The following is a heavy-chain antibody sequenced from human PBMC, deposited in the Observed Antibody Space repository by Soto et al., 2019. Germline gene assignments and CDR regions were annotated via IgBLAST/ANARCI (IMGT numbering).Heavy chain of an antibody. CDR3: ARDRLSRTSSITFDY. D-gene: IGHD6-6*01. Sequence: QVQLVQSGADVKKPGASVKLSCKASGYTFTTYAISWLRQAPGQGLEWMGWSNTYTGNTDYAQSLQGRVTMTTDTSTNTAYMELRSLRSDDTAVYYCARDRLSRTSSITFDYGGQGVLVTVAS. J-gene: IGHJ4*02. V-gene: IGHV1-18*01. CDR1: GYTFTTYA. CDR2: SNTYTGNT.